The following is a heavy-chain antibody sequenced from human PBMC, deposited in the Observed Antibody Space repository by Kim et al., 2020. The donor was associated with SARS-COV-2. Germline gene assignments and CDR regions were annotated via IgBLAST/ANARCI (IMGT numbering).Heavy chain of an antibody. CDR3: ARDGRGGYLVL. V-gene: IGHV3-7*01. J-gene: IGHJ2*01. CDR2: IKEDGTKE. Sequence: GGSLRLSCAASGFTIIGYWMSWVRQAPGKGLEWVANIKEDGTKEFYVDSVKGRFTISRDNYKKALYLQLNSLRAEDRAVYFCARDGRGGYLVLWGCGTLVTGSS. CDR1: GFTIIGYW. D-gene: IGHD3-10*01.